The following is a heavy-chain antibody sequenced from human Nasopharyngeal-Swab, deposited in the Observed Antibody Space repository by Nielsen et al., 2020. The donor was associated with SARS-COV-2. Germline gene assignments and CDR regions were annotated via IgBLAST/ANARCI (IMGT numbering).Heavy chain of an antibody. CDR2: IYHSGST. Sequence: ESLKISCTVSGGSISSNNHYWGWIRQSPGKGLEWIGTIYHSGSTYSNPSLKSRVTISVDTSSNQFSLKLSSVTAADTVLYYCVLDLCGAECFSVRAYFDYWGQGILVTVSS. CDR3: VLDLCGAECFSVRAYFDY. V-gene: IGHV4-39*01. CDR1: GGSISSNNHY. J-gene: IGHJ4*02. D-gene: IGHD2-21*01.